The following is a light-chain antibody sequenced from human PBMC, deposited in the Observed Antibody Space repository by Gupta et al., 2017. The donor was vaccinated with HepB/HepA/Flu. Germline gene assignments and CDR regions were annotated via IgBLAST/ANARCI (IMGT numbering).Light chain of an antibody. Sequence: QSALTHPRSVSGSPGQSVTISCTGTSNNIGLYNYVSWYQHHPGKAPPLIIYDVNKRPSGVPDRFAGSKSGNTASLTISGLQAEEEANYYCCSYAGTYTLVFGGGTKMTVL. V-gene: IGLV2-11*01. CDR2: DVN. CDR1: SNNIGLYNY. J-gene: IGLJ2*01. CDR3: CSYAGTYTLV.